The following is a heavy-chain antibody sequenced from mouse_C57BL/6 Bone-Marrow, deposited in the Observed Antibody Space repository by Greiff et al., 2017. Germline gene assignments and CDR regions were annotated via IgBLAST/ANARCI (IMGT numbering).Heavy chain of an antibody. Sequence: EVQLVESEGGLVQPGSSMKLSCTASGFTFSDYYMAWVRQVPEKGLEWVANINYDGSSTYYLDSLKSRFIISRDNAKNILYLQMSSLKSEDTATYYCARERDGNYDYFDYWGQGTTLTVSS. CDR3: ARERDGNYDYFDY. CDR1: GFTFSDYY. D-gene: IGHD2-1*01. V-gene: IGHV5-16*01. J-gene: IGHJ2*01. CDR2: INYDGSST.